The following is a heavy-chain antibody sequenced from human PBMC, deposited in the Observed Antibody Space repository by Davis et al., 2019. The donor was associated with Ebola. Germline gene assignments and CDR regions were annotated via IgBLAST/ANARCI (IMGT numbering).Heavy chain of an antibody. Sequence: SVKVSCKASGYTFTSYGISWVRQAPGQGLEWMGGIIPIFGTANYAQKFQGRVTITADESTSTAYMELSSLRSEDTAVYYCARGADYYDSSGYYLDYWGQGTLVTVSS. CDR2: IIPIFGTA. D-gene: IGHD3-22*01. J-gene: IGHJ4*02. CDR1: GYTFTSYG. V-gene: IGHV1-69*13. CDR3: ARGADYYDSSGYYLDY.